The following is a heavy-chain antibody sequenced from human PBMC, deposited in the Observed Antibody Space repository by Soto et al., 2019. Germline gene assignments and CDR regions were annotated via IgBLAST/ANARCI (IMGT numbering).Heavy chain of an antibody. V-gene: IGHV3-74*01. CDR1: GFALSGYW. Sequence: EVQLVESGGGVVQPGGSLRLSCAAPGFALSGYWMHWVRQPAGKGLMWVSRINSDGSDTSSADSVKGRFTISIDNAKNALYLQMNSLRVEDTAVYYCVRGAPYDFWGQGVQVTVSS. CDR2: INSDGSDT. D-gene: IGHD3-10*01. J-gene: IGHJ4*02. CDR3: VRGAPYDF.